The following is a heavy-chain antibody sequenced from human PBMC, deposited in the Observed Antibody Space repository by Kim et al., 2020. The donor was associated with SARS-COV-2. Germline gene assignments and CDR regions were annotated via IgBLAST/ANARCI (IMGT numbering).Heavy chain of an antibody. CDR3: ARGEDYSSSWFDP. V-gene: IGHV1-69*01. J-gene: IGHJ5*02. Sequence: SAQKFQGRVTITADESTSTAYMELSSLSSEDTAVYYCARGEDYSSSWFDPWCQGTLVTVSS. D-gene: IGHD6-13*01.